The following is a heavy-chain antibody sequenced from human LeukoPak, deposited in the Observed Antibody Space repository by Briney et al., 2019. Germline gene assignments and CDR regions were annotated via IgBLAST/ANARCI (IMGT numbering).Heavy chain of an antibody. CDR2: ISYDGSNK. D-gene: IGHD2-2*01. Sequence: GGSLRLSCAASGFTFSSYGMHWVRQAPGKGLEWVAVISYDGSNKYYADFVKGRFTISRDNSKNMLYLQMNSLRAEDTAVYYCAKGTAAAFYWGQGTLVTVSS. CDR3: AKGTAAAFY. J-gene: IGHJ4*02. V-gene: IGHV3-30*18. CDR1: GFTFSSYG.